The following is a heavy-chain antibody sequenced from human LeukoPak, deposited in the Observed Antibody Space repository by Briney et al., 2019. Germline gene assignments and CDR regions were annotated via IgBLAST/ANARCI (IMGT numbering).Heavy chain of an antibody. CDR1: GFTFSSYS. CDR2: ISSSSSYI. V-gene: IGHV3-21*01. CDR3: ARDREQTNYYYYYMDV. J-gene: IGHJ6*03. D-gene: IGHD1-26*01. Sequence: GGSLRLSCAASGFTFSSYSMNWVRQAPGKGLEWVSSISSSSSYICYADSVKGRFTISRDNAKNSLYLQMNSLRAEDTAVYYCARDREQTNYYYYYMDVWGKGTTVTVSS.